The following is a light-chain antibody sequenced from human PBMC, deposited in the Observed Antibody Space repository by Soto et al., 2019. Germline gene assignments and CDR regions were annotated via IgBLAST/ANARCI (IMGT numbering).Light chain of an antibody. CDR3: QQYGVAPAT. CDR2: GTS. J-gene: IGKJ4*01. V-gene: IGKV3-20*01. CDR1: QSVSSNY. Sequence: EIVLTQSPGILSLSPGDGATLSCRASQSVSSNYLAWYQQNPGQAPRLLIYGTSTRASGIPDRFSGSGSGTDFTLTITRLQPEDCAVYFCQQYGVAPATFGGGTKVDIK.